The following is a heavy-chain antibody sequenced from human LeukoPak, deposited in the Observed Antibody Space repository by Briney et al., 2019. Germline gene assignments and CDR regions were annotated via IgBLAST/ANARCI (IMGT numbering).Heavy chain of an antibody. J-gene: IGHJ4*02. CDR3: ARVTGYFDY. D-gene: IGHD3-9*01. CDR2: IKQDGSAK. V-gene: IGHV3-7*01. CDR1: GFTFSNYW. Sequence: GGSLRLSCAASGFTFSNYWMSWVRQAPGKGLDWVANIKQDGSAKYYLDSVKGRFTISRDNAKNSLYLQMNSLRAEDTAVYYCARVTGYFDYWGQGTLVTLSS.